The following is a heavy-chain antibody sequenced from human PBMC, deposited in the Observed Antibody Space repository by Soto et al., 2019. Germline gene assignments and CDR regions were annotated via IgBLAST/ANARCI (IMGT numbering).Heavy chain of an antibody. J-gene: IGHJ4*02. CDR2: IYPGDSDT. V-gene: IGHV5-51*01. Sequence: GESLKISCKGSGYSFTSYWIGWVRQMPWKGLEWMGIIYPGDSDTRYSPSFQGQVTISADKSISTAYLQWSSLKASDTAMYYCARRTAMAPYYFDYWGQGTLVTVSS. CDR3: ARRTAMAPYYFDY. CDR1: GYSFTSYW. D-gene: IGHD5-18*01.